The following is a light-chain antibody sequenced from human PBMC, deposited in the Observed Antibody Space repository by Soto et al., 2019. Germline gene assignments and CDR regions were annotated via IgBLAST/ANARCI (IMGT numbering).Light chain of an antibody. CDR1: SDIGNYNL. J-gene: IGLJ1*01. CDR2: EVT. V-gene: IGLV2-23*02. Sequence: QSVLTEPASVSVSPGQSVTVSCSGSDIGNYNLVSWYQHLPGRAPKLLIFEVTMRPSGISDRFSGSKSASTASLTISGLQAEDEGDYYCASYAGSRTYVLGSGTKVTVL. CDR3: ASYAGSRTYV.